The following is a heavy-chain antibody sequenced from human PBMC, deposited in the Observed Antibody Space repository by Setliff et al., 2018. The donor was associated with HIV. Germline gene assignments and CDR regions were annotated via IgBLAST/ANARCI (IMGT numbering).Heavy chain of an antibody. Sequence: GGSLRLSCAASRFIFSNYAMHWVRQAPGKGLEWVALISHDGNNKYYADSVKGRFTISRDNAKNSLYLQMNSLRAEDTAVYYCARDGSGSYYGILNYYYYYMDVWGKGTTVTVSS. CDR2: ISHDGNNK. CDR3: ARDGSGSYYGILNYYYYYMDV. V-gene: IGHV3-30*04. J-gene: IGHJ6*03. D-gene: IGHD3-10*01. CDR1: RFIFSNYA.